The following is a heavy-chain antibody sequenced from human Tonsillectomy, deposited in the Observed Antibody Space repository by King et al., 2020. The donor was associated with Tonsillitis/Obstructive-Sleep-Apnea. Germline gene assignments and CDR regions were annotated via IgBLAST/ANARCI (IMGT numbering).Heavy chain of an antibody. J-gene: IGHJ5*02. V-gene: IGHV3-64*01. CDR3: SGGLVEDLHGYSSGWYLNWFDP. CDR2: ISSNGGST. Sequence: VQLVESGGGLVQPGGSLRLSCAASGFTFSSYTMHWVRQAPGKGLEYVSAISSNGGSTYYANSVKGRSTISRDNSKNTLYLQMGSLRAEDMAVYYCSGGLVEDLHGYSSGWYLNWFDPWGQGTLVTVSS. D-gene: IGHD6-19*01. CDR1: GFTFSSYT.